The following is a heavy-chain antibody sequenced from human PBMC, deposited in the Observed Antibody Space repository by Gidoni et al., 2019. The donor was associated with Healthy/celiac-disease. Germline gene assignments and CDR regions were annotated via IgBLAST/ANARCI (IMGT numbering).Heavy chain of an antibody. J-gene: IGHJ2*01. CDR1: GYTFTGYY. Sequence: QVQLVQSGAEVKKPGASVKVSCKASGYTFTGYYMHWVRQAPGQGLEWMGWINPNSGGTNYAQKFQGWVTMTRDTSISTAYMELSRLRSDDTAVYYCARDLRRQWQQLGTGGDWYFDLWGRGTLVTVSS. CDR3: ARDLRRQWQQLGTGGDWYFDL. D-gene: IGHD6-13*01. V-gene: IGHV1-2*04. CDR2: INPNSGGT.